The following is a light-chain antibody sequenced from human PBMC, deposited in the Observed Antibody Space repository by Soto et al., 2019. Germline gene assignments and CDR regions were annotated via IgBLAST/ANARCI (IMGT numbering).Light chain of an antibody. CDR1: QSISRS. J-gene: IGKJ1*01. Sequence: EIVLTQSPATLSLSPGDRATLSCRASQSISRSLAWYQQKPGQSPRLLIYDASKRATGIPARFSGSGSGTDYTLTISSLVPEEFAVYYSQQRSDWPPWSFGQGTKVEI. CDR2: DAS. CDR3: QQRSDWPPWS. V-gene: IGKV3-11*01.